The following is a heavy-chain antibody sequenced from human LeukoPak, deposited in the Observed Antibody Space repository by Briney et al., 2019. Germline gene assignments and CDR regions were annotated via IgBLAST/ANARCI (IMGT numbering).Heavy chain of an antibody. J-gene: IGHJ6*02. V-gene: IGHV4-34*01. Sequence: SETLSLTCAVYGGSFSGYYWSWIRQPPGKGLEWIGEINHSGSTNYNPSLKSQVTISVDTSKNQFSLKLSSVTAADTAVYYCARGIYSYYYYGMDVWGQGTTVTVSS. CDR2: INHSGST. D-gene: IGHD1-26*01. CDR1: GGSFSGYY. CDR3: ARGIYSYYYYGMDV.